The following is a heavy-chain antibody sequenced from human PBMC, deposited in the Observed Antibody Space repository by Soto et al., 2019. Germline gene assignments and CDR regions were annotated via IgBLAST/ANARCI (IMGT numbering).Heavy chain of an antibody. Sequence: QVQLVQSGAELKKPGASVKVSCKASGYTFTSYALHWVRQAPGQRLEWMGWINAGNRHTKYSREFQDRLTITMDKSASRAYVELRGLKSAGTAVFYCARDFAGGLNDAFDVWGQGTMVTVSS. D-gene: IGHD5-12*01. CDR2: INAGNRHT. CDR3: ARDFAGGLNDAFDV. V-gene: IGHV1-3*01. CDR1: GYTFTSYA. J-gene: IGHJ3*01.